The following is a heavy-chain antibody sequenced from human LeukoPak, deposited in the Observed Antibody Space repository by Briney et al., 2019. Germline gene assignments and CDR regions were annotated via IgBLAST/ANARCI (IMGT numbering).Heavy chain of an antibody. Sequence: GESLKISCKGSVYSFSTYWIGWVRPMPGQGLEWMGIIYPGDSDTTYSPSFQGQVTISVDKSISTAYLQWSSLKASDTAMYYCAREVSGGDYYYYYMDVWGKGTTVTISS. J-gene: IGHJ6*03. V-gene: IGHV5-51*01. CDR2: IYPGDSDT. D-gene: IGHD5/OR15-5a*01. CDR1: VYSFSTYW. CDR3: AREVSGGDYYYYYMDV.